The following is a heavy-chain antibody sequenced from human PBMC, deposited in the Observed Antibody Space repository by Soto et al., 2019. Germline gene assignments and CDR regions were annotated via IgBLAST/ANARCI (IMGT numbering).Heavy chain of an antibody. V-gene: IGHV1-69*02. CDR1: GGTFSSYA. Sequence: QVPLVQSGAEVKKPGSSVKVSCKASGGTFSSYALSWVRQAPGQGLEWMGRIIPILGIANYAQKFQGRVTITADKSTSTAYMELSSLRSEDTAMYYCATGPSPFDYWGQGTLVTVSS. CDR3: ATGPSPFDY. D-gene: IGHD6-6*01. J-gene: IGHJ4*02. CDR2: IIPILGIA.